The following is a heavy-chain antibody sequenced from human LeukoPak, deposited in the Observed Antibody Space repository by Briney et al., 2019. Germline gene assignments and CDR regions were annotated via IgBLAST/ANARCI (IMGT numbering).Heavy chain of an antibody. J-gene: IGHJ3*02. Sequence: PGRSLRLSCAASGFAFSNYGMHWVRQAPGKGLEWVAVIWFDGSDKYYVDSVKGRFTISRDNSKNTLSLQMNSLRAEDTAVYYCARGLQLWYPGDAFDIWGQGTMVTVSS. CDR1: GFAFSNYG. V-gene: IGHV3-33*01. CDR2: IWFDGSDK. CDR3: ARGLQLWYPGDAFDI. D-gene: IGHD5-18*01.